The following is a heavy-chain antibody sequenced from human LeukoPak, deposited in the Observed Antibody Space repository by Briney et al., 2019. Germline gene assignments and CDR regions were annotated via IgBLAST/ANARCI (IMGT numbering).Heavy chain of an antibody. D-gene: IGHD2-21*02. Sequence: GGSLRLSCTASGITFGDYAMSWVRQAPGKGLEWVGFIRTKAYGGTTEYAASVKGRFTISRDDSKSIAYLQMNSLKTEDTAVYYCSRESAEATAKFDYWGQGTPVTLSS. CDR2: IRTKAYGGTT. V-gene: IGHV3-49*04. CDR1: GITFGDYA. J-gene: IGHJ4*02. CDR3: SRESAEATAKFDY.